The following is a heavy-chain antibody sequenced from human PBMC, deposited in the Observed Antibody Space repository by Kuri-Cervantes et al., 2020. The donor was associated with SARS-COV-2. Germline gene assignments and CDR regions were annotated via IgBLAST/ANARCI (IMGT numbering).Heavy chain of an antibody. J-gene: IGHJ4*02. CDR3: TTSKIVVVPAAIIRYFDY. CDR2: IYSGGSST. D-gene: IGHD2-2*01. V-gene: IGHV3-23*03. CDR1: GFTFSSYA. Sequence: GGSLRLSCAASGFTFSSYAMSWVRQAPGKGLEWVSVIYSGGSSTYYADSVKGRFTISRDNSKNTLYLQMNSLKTEDTAVYYCTTSKIVVVPAAIIRYFDYWGQGTLVTVSS.